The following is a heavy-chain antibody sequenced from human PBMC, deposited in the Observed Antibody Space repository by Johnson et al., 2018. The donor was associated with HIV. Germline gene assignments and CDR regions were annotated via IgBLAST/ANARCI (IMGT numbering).Heavy chain of an antibody. CDR2: ISHNGGTE. D-gene: IGHD3-22*01. Sequence: VQLVESGGGVVHPGRSLRLSCVGSGFTFSSYGMHWVRQAPGKGLDWVAFISHNGGTEYSAESVKGRFTMSRDNSKNTLYLQMNSLRAEDTALYYCARDPFHYYDSSGYAGSAFDIWGQGTMVTVSS. V-gene: IGHV3-30*19. CDR1: GFTFSSYG. CDR3: ARDPFHYYDSSGYAGSAFDI. J-gene: IGHJ3*02.